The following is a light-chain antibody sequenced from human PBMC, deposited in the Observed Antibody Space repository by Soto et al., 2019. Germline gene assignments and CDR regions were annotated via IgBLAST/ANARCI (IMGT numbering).Light chain of an antibody. CDR3: CSYAGSRRV. CDR2: EGS. CDR1: SSDDGSYNL. V-gene: IGLV2-23*01. Sequence: QSALTQPASVSGSPGQSITISCTGTSSDDGSYNLVSWYQQHPGKAPKLMIYEGSKRPSGVSNRFSGSKSGNTASLTIAGVQAEDDAYYYCCSYAGSRRVFGGGAKLTVL. J-gene: IGLJ2*01.